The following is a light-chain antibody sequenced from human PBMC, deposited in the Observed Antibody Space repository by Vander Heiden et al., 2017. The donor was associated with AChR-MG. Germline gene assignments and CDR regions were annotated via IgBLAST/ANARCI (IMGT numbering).Light chain of an antibody. CDR2: TNN. V-gene: IGLV1-44*01. CDR3: ATWDDSLNGVI. Sequence: QSVLTQPPSESGTPGQRVTISCSGGSPNIGSHTVTWYQQLPGTAPRVLIYTNNQRPSEVPDRFSGSKSGTSAALAISGLQSEDEADYYCATWDDSLNGVIFGGGTKLTVL. CDR1: SPNIGSHT. J-gene: IGLJ2*01.